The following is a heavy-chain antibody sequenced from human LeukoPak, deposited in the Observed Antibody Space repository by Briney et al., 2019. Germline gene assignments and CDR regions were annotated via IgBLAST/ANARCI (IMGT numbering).Heavy chain of an antibody. Sequence: PGGSLRLSCAASGFTFSSYNMNWIRQAPGKGLEWLSSISSSSSYIYYADSVKGRFTISRDNAKNSLYLQMNSLRAEDTAVYYCARDLLGRWFGEWGQGTLVTVSS. CDR1: GFTFSSYN. J-gene: IGHJ4*02. V-gene: IGHV3-21*01. CDR3: ARDLLGRWFGE. CDR2: ISSSSSYI. D-gene: IGHD3-10*01.